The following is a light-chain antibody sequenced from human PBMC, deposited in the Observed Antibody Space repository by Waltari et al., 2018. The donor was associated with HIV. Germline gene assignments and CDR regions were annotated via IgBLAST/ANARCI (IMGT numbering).Light chain of an antibody. CDR2: DVS. V-gene: IGLV2-14*03. J-gene: IGLJ2*01. Sequence: QSALTQPASVSGSPGQSITISCTGTSSDIGGYNYVSWYQQHPGKAPKLMIYDVSNRPSGVSNRFSGSKSGNTASLTISGLQAEDEADYYCSSPTSSSTPVVFGGGTKLTVL. CDR1: SSDIGGYNY. CDR3: SSPTSSSTPVV.